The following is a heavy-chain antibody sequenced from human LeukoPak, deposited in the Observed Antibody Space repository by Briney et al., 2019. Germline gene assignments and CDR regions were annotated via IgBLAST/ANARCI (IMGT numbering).Heavy chain of an antibody. J-gene: IGHJ4*02. V-gene: IGHV3-7*05. CDR3: AKHYDFWTGYNANFDS. D-gene: IGHD3-3*01. Sequence: GGSLRLSCAASGFTFSSFWMSWVRQAPGKELEWVANIKQDGSDKYYVDSVKGRFTISRDNAKNSQYLQMNSLRAEDTAVYYCAKHYDFWTGYNANFDSWGQGTLVTVSS. CDR1: GFTFSSFW. CDR2: IKQDGSDK.